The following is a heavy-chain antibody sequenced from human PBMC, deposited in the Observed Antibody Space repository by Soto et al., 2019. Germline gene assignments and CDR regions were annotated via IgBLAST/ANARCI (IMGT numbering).Heavy chain of an antibody. Sequence: PGGSLRLSCAASGFTFSSYGMHWVRQAPGKGLEWVAVISYDGSNKYYADSVKGRFTISRDNSKNTLYLQMNSLRAEDTAVYYCAKVGNLSDYFDYWGQGTLVTVSS. V-gene: IGHV3-30*18. J-gene: IGHJ4*02. CDR3: AKVGNLSDYFDY. CDR1: GFTFSSYG. CDR2: ISYDGSNK. D-gene: IGHD3-16*02.